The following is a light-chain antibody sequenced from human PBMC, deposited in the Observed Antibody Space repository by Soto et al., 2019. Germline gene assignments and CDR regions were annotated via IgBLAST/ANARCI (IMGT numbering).Light chain of an antibody. CDR2: EVS. J-gene: IGLJ3*02. CDR3: CSYAGSSTLV. CDR1: SSDVGSYNL. V-gene: IGLV2-23*02. Sequence: QSALTQPASMSGSPGQSITISCTGTSSDVGSYNLVSWYQQHPGKAPKFMIYEVSKRPSGVSNRFSGSKSGNTASLTISGLQAEDEADYYCCSYAGSSTLVFGGGTKLTVL.